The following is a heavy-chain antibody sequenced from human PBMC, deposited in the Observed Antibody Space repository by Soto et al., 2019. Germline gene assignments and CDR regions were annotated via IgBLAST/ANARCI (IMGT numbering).Heavy chain of an antibody. CDR3: ARQRPVGLHLGIDP. J-gene: IGHJ5*02. CDR1: GGSISSGGYY. D-gene: IGHD3-16*01. Sequence: QVQLQESGPGLVKPSQTLSLTCTVSGGSISSGGYYWSWIRQHPGKGLEWIGYIYYSGSTYYNPSLKSRVTISVDTSKNQFSLKLRSVTAADTAVYYCARQRPVGLHLGIDPWGQGTLVTVSS. CDR2: IYYSGST. V-gene: IGHV4-31*03.